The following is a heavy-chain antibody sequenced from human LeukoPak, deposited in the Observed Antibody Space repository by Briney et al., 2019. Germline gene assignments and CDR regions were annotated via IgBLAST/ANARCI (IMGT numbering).Heavy chain of an antibody. CDR2: INARNGNT. CDR3: ARDGGYCSGGSCYGDTWHYDYYYGMDV. D-gene: IGHD2-15*01. Sequence: ASVKVSCKASGYTFTSYAMHWVRQAPGQRLEWMEWINARNGNTKYSQKFQGRVTITRATSASTAYMELSSLRSEDTSVYYCARDGGYCSGGSCYGDTWHYDYYYGMDVWGKGTTVTVSS. V-gene: IGHV1-3*01. J-gene: IGHJ6*04. CDR1: GYTFTSYA.